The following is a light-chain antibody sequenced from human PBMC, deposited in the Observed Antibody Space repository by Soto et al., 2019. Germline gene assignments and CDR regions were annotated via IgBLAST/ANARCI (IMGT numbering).Light chain of an antibody. J-gene: IGKJ4*01. CDR3: QQYESYPLT. CDR1: QSINRW. Sequence: DIQRTQSPSTLSASVGDGVTITCRASQSINRWLAWYQQNPGKAPNLLIYEASSLDSGVPSRFSGSGSGAQFTLTISSLQPDDFATYYCQQYESYPLTFGGGTRVEIK. V-gene: IGKV1-5*03. CDR2: EAS.